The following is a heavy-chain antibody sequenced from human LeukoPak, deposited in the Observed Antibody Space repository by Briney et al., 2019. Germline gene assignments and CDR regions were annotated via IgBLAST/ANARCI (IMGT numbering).Heavy chain of an antibody. CDR3: ARVYGPEYYFDY. Sequence: SETLSLTCAVYGGSFSGYYWSWIRQPPGKGLEWIGEINHSGSTNYNPPLKSRVTISVDTSKNQFSLKLSSVTAADTAVYYCARVYGPEYYFDYWGQGTLVTVSS. D-gene: IGHD4-17*01. V-gene: IGHV4-34*01. CDR1: GGSFSGYY. CDR2: INHSGST. J-gene: IGHJ4*02.